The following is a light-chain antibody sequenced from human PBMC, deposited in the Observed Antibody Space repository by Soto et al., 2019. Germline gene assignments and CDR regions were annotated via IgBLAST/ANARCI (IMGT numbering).Light chain of an antibody. Sequence: QSVLTQPRSVSGAPGQRVTISCTGSSSNIGAGYNVHWYQQLPGTAPKLLIYANNNRPSGVPDRFSGSKSGTSASLAITGLQAEDEADYYCQSYDSSLSEGVFGGGTKLTVL. CDR3: QSYDSSLSEGV. CDR1: SSNIGAGYN. CDR2: ANN. J-gene: IGLJ2*01. V-gene: IGLV1-40*01.